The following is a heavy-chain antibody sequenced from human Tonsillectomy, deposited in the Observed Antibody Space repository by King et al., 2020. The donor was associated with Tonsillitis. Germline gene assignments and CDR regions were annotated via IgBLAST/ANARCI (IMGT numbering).Heavy chain of an antibody. CDR1: GYTFTSYY. J-gene: IGHJ6*02. D-gene: IGHD3-10*01. CDR3: ARDRVRMVRGWVNYYVMDV. V-gene: IGHV1-46*01. CDR2: INPSASST. Sequence: QLVQSGAEVKKPGASVKVSCRTSGYTFTSYYIHWVRQAPGQGLEWMGIINPSASSTNYAQNFQGRITITRDTSTSTVHMELSSLRSEDTAVYYCARDRVRMVRGWVNYYVMDVWGQGTTVSVSS.